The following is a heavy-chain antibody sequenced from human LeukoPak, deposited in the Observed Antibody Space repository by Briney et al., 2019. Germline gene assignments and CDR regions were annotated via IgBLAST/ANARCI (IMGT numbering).Heavy chain of an antibody. J-gene: IGHJ2*01. CDR2: IYYSGST. D-gene: IGHD2-21*01. V-gene: IGHV4-39*01. CDR3: ASGVVVPYWYFDL. Sequence: SETLSLTCTVSGGSISSSSYYWGWIRQPPGKGLEWIGSIYYSGSTYYNPSLKSRVTISVDTSKNQFSLKLSSVTAADTAVYYCASGVVVPYWYFDLWGRGTLVTVSS. CDR1: GGSISSSSYY.